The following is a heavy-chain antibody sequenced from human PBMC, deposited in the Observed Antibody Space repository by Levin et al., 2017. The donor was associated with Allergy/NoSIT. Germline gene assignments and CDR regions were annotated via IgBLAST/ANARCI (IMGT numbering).Heavy chain of an antibody. V-gene: IGHV3-30*04. J-gene: IGHJ3*02. CDR1: GFIFSNYP. CDR3: ARDFNSDYSAFDI. Sequence: GGSLRLSCEVSGFIFSNYPMHWVRQAPGKGLEWVALISYDGNYKYYPDSVKGRFTISRDTSNNTLYLQMNSLRPEDTAVYYCARDFNSDYSAFDIWGQGTMVTVSS. CDR2: ISYDGNYK. D-gene: IGHD4-11*01.